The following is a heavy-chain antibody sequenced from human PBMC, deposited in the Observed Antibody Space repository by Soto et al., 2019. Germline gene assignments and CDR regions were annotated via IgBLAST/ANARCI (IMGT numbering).Heavy chain of an antibody. Sequence: EVQLLESGGDLAQPGGSLRLICAASGFTFSNYAMTWVRQSPGKGLEWVSTITSAGSTFYGDTVKGRFTISRDNSKSTLYWQMNSLGAEDTGVYYCAKTDKYHSQSSGWANRLDSWGQGTLVTVSS. V-gene: IGHV3-23*01. D-gene: IGHD6-19*01. J-gene: IGHJ4*02. CDR2: ITSAGST. CDR1: GFTFSNYA. CDR3: AKTDKYHSQSSGWANRLDS.